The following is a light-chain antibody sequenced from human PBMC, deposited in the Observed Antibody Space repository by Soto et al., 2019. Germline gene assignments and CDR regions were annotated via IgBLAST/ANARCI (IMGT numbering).Light chain of an antibody. CDR3: QQCGSSPET. J-gene: IGKJ1*01. CDR2: SAS. Sequence: EIVLTQSPGTLSLSPGKRATLSCRASQSLSSAFLAWYQQKPGQAPRLLIYSASSRATGVPDRFSGSGSGTDFTLTISRLEPEDFAVYYCQQCGSSPETFGQGTKVEIK. V-gene: IGKV3-20*01. CDR1: QSLSSAF.